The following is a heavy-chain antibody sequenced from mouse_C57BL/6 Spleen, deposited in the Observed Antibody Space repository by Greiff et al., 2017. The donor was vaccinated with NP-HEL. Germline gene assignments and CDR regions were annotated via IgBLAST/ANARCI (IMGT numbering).Heavy chain of an antibody. J-gene: IGHJ1*03. CDR2: ISYDGSN. Sequence: DVQLQESGPGLVKPSQSLSLTCSVTGYSITSGYYWNWIRQFPGNKLEWMGYISYDGSNNYNPSLKNRISITRDTSKNQFFLKLNSVTTEDTATYYCAREGVRNYYGSSQPWYFDVWGTGTTVTVSS. V-gene: IGHV3-6*01. D-gene: IGHD1-1*01. CDR3: AREGVRNYYGSSQPWYFDV. CDR1: GYSITSGYY.